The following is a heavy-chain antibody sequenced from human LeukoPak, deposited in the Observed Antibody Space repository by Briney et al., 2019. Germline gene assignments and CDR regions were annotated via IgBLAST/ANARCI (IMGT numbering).Heavy chain of an antibody. CDR3: ARDRGFGELSDWFDP. Sequence: GGSLRLSCVASGFTFSRHWMHWVRQAPGKGLVWVSRINSDGSSTNYGDSVKGRSTISRDNAKNTLYLQMNSLRAEDTAVYYCARDRGFGELSDWFDPWGQGTLVTVSS. V-gene: IGHV3-74*01. CDR2: INSDGSST. CDR1: GFTFSRHW. J-gene: IGHJ5*02. D-gene: IGHD3-10*01.